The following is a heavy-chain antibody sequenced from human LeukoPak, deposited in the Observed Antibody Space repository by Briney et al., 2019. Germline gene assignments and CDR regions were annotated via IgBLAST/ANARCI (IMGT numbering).Heavy chain of an antibody. D-gene: IGHD2-2*01. CDR2: VSHNGAT. J-gene: IGHJ5*02. CDR1: GASVSSSSYF. V-gene: IGHV4-39*07. CDR3: ARGGEDIVVVPTAMSWFDP. Sequence: SETLSLTCAVSGASVSSSSYFWGWIRQAPGEGPEWLGSVSHNGATYYNPSLKSRVTISVDKSKNQVSLKLRSATAADTAVYYCARGGEDIVVVPTAMSWFDPWGQGTLVTVSS.